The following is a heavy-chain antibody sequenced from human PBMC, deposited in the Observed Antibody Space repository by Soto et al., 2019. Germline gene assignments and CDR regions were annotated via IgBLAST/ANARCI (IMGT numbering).Heavy chain of an antibody. J-gene: IGHJ4*02. CDR1: GDSVFTNGVA. V-gene: IGHV6-1*01. Sequence: QVQLQQSGPGLVKPSQTLSLTCAISGDSVFTNGVAWNWLRQSPSRGLEWLGRTYYRSKWSNDYAVSVKSRITINLDTSKNQLSLQLNSVIPEDTGMYYCARGRHSGFDYWGQGTLVTVSS. CDR3: ARGRHSGFDY. D-gene: IGHD1-26*01. CDR2: TYYRSKWSN.